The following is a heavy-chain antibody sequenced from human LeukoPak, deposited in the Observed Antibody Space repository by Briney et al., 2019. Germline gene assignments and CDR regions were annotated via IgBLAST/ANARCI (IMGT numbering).Heavy chain of an antibody. J-gene: IGHJ4*02. V-gene: IGHV3-21*01. CDR2: ISDSSTYI. CDR3: ARDGPYCTRTTCYFDY. CDR1: GFTFSTYS. D-gene: IGHD2-2*01. Sequence: NPGGSLRLSCTASGFTFSTYSMTWVRQAPGKGLEWVSSISDSSTYIYYTDSVKGRFTISRDNAKNSLYLQMNSLRAEDTAAYYCARDGPYCTRTTCYFDYWGQGTLVTVSS.